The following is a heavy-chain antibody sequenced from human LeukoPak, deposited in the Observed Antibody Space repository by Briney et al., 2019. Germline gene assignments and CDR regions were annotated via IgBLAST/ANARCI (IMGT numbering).Heavy chain of an antibody. CDR1: GYTFTSYD. V-gene: IGHV1-8*01. J-gene: IGHJ5*02. D-gene: IGHD3-10*01. Sequence: ASVKVSCKASGYTFTSYDINWVRQATGQGLEWMGWMNPNSGNTGYAQKFQGRVTMTRNTSISTAYMELSSLRSEDTAVYYCARLGAYYYGSGIWFDPWGQGTLVTVSS. CDR2: MNPNSGNT. CDR3: ARLGAYYYGSGIWFDP.